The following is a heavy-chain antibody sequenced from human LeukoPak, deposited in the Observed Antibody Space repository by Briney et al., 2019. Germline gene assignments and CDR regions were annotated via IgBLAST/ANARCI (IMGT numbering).Heavy chain of an antibody. CDR2: ISRNGDTT. Sequence: GGSLRLSCSASGFTFSTFPMHWVRQAPGKGLEYFSAISRNGDTTYYADSVKGRFTISRDNSKNTLYLQMSSLRPEDTAVYYCVKALTDDAFDIWGQGTMVTVSS. J-gene: IGHJ3*02. V-gene: IGHV3-64D*06. CDR1: GFTFSTFP. CDR3: VKALTDDAFDI.